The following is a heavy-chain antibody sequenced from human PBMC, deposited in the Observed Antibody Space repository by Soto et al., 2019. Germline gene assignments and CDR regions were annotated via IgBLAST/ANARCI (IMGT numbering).Heavy chain of an antibody. CDR1: GFTFSTYA. CDR3: AKDKEDSSGAWYYYGMDV. V-gene: IGHV3-23*01. Sequence: PGGSLRLSCAGSGFTFSTYAMSWVRQAPGKGLEWVSTISGSGGKSYYADSVKGRFTISRDNSKNTLYLQMNSLRAEDTAVYFCAKDKEDSSGAWYYYGMDVWGQGTMVTVSS. CDR2: ISGSGGKS. D-gene: IGHD6-19*01. J-gene: IGHJ6*02.